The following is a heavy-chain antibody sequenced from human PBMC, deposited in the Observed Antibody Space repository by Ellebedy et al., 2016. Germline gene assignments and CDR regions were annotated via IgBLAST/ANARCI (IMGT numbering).Heavy chain of an antibody. CDR2: IIPILGIA. Sequence: SVKVSXKASGGTFGSYAISWVRQAPGQGLEWMGRIIPILGIANYAQKFQGRVTITADKSTSTAYMELSSLRSEDTAVYYCAREGGLGYCSGGSCYLGRFDYWGQGTLVTISS. V-gene: IGHV1-69*04. CDR3: AREGGLGYCSGGSCYLGRFDY. J-gene: IGHJ4*02. CDR1: GGTFGSYA. D-gene: IGHD2-15*01.